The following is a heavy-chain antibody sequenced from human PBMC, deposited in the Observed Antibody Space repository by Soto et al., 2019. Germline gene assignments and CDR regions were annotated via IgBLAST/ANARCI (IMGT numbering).Heavy chain of an antibody. CDR2: ISSGSAAI. CDR3: ASGSDAFDI. D-gene: IGHD3-10*01. V-gene: IGHV3-48*02. Sequence: EVQLVESGGGLVQPGGSLRLSCAASGFTFSSFSMNWVRQAPGKGLEWVSYISSGSAAIHYADSVKGRFTISRDNAKNSLYLQMNSLRDEDTAVYCCASGSDAFDIWGQGPMITVSS. CDR1: GFTFSSFS. J-gene: IGHJ3*02.